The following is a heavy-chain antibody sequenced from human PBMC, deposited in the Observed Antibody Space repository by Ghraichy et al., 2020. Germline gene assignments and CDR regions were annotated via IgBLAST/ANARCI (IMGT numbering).Heavy chain of an antibody. V-gene: IGHV3-33*01. D-gene: IGHD2-2*01. CDR3: ARGYCTTSSCNDRPWFDP. Sequence: LSLTCTASGFTFSRFGMHWVRQAPGKGLEWVAIIWYDGSKKYYADSVKGRFTISRDNSKNTLYLQMNSLRAEDTAVYYCARGYCTTSSCNDRPWFDPWGQGTLVTGSS. CDR1: GFTFSRFG. CDR2: IWYDGSKK. J-gene: IGHJ5*02.